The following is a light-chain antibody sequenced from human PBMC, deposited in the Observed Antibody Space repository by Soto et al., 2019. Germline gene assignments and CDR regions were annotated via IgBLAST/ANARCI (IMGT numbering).Light chain of an antibody. J-gene: IGLJ2*01. Sequence: QAVVTQEPSFSVSPGGTVTLTCGLSSGSVSTSYYPSWYQQTPGQAPRTLIYSTNTRSSGVPDRFSGSILGNKAALTITGAQADDESDYYCVLYMGSGISGVVGGGTKLTVL. V-gene: IGLV8-61*01. CDR2: STN. CDR1: SGSVSTSYY. CDR3: VLYMGSGISGV.